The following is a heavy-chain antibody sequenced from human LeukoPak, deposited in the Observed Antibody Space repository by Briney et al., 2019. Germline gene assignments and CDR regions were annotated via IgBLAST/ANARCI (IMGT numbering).Heavy chain of an antibody. V-gene: IGHV1-2*02. D-gene: IGHD2-2*01. J-gene: IGHJ3*02. CDR1: GYTFTGYY. Sequence: ASVKVSCKASGYTFTGYYMHWVRQAPGQGLGWMGWINPNSGGTNYAQKFQGRVTMTRDTSISTAYMELSRLRSDDTAVYYCASPIVVVPAARFAFDIWGQGTMVTVSS. CDR3: ASPIVVVPAARFAFDI. CDR2: INPNSGGT.